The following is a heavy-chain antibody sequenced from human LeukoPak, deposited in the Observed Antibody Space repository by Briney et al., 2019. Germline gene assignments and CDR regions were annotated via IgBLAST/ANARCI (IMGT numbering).Heavy chain of an antibody. Sequence: PGGSLRLSCEVSGFTFSRSAMSWVRQARGKGLEWVSGTSISGESTYYADSVQGRFTISRDNSKNTLYLQMYDLRVEDPAVFYCAKEEVPNDYWGQGILVTVSS. V-gene: IGHV3-23*01. J-gene: IGHJ4*02. CDR1: GFTFSRSA. CDR3: AKEEVPNDY. CDR2: TSISGEST.